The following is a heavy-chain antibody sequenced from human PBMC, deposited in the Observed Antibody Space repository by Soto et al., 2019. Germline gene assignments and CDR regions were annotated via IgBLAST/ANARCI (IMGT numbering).Heavy chain of an antibody. Sequence: QVQLQESGPGLVKPSETLSLTCTVSGGSISSYYWSWIRQPPGKGLEWIGYIYYSGSTNYNPSLMSRVTISVDTSKNQFSLKLSSVTAADTAVYYCARRYGYAFEIWGQGTMVTVSS. V-gene: IGHV4-59*01. CDR1: GGSISSYY. CDR2: IYYSGST. D-gene: IGHD4-17*01. CDR3: ARRYGYAFEI. J-gene: IGHJ3*02.